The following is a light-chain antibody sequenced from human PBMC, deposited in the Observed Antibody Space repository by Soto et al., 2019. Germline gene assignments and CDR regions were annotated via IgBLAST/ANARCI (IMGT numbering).Light chain of an antibody. Sequence: LTQPPSASGSPGQSVAISCTGTSSDVGGYNYVSWYQQHPGKAPKLMIYEVNKRPSGVPDRFSGSKSGNTASLTVSGLQAADEADYFCKSYAGSNTYVFGSGTKVTVL. J-gene: IGLJ1*01. V-gene: IGLV2-8*01. CDR2: EVN. CDR3: KSYAGSNTYV. CDR1: SSDVGGYNY.